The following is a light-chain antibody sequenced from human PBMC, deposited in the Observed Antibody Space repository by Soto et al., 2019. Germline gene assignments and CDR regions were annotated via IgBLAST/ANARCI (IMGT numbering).Light chain of an antibody. CDR2: EVS. CDR3: SSYTSDRTGL. CDR1: SSDVGGYNY. J-gene: IGLJ3*02. Sequence: QSALTQPASVSGSPGQSITISCTGTSSDVGGYNYVSWYQQHPGKAPKLMIYEVSSRPSGVSDRFSGSKSGNTASLTITGLQAEEEADYYCSSYTSDRTGLFGGGTKLTVL. V-gene: IGLV2-14*01.